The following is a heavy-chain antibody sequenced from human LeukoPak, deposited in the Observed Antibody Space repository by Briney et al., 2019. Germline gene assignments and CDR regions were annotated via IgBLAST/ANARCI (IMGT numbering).Heavy chain of an antibody. J-gene: IGHJ4*02. V-gene: IGHV4-61*08. CDR2: IYDSGST. Sequence: PSQTLSLTCTVSGGSISSGGYYWTWIRQPPGKGLEWIGYIYDSGSTNYNPSLKSRVTMSVDTSKNQFSLKLSSVTAADTAVYYCARTMVGATFYFDFWGQGTLVTVSS. D-gene: IGHD1-26*01. CDR1: GGSISSGGYY. CDR3: ARTMVGATFYFDF.